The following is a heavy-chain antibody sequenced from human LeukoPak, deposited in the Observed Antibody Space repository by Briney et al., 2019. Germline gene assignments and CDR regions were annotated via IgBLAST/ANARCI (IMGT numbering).Heavy chain of an antibody. J-gene: IGHJ3*02. V-gene: IGHV3-30-3*02. CDR2: ISHDGGNK. Sequence: GGSLRLSCAASGFTFSNYALHWVRQAPGKGLEWVALISHDGGNKYYADSVRGRFTISRDNSKNTLYLQMNSLRAEDTAVYYCAKHDYFSPSGSAFDIWGQGTMVTVSS. CDR1: GFTFSNYA. D-gene: IGHD2/OR15-2a*01. CDR3: AKHDYFSPSGSAFDI.